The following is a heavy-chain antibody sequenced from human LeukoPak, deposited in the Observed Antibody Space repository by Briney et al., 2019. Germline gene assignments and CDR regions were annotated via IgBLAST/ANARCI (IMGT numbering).Heavy chain of an antibody. CDR1: GGSISSGGYY. CDR2: IYYSGST. Sequence: SETLSLTCTVSGGSISSGGYYWSWIRQHPGKGLEWIGYIYYSGSTYYNPSLKSRVTISVDTSKNQFSLKLSSVTAADTAVYYCARDGYNFEVGFDYWGQGTLVTVSS. J-gene: IGHJ4*02. D-gene: IGHD5-24*01. V-gene: IGHV4-31*03. CDR3: ARDGYNFEVGFDY.